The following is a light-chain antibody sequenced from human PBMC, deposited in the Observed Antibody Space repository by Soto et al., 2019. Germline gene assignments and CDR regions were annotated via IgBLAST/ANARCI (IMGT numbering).Light chain of an antibody. CDR1: QSISSY. CDR2: AAS. CDR3: QQSYRSPT. Sequence: DIQMTQSPSSLSASVGDRVTITCRASQSISSYLNWYQQKPGKAPKLLIYAASTLQFGVPSRFSGSGSVTDFTLTISSLQPEDFATYYCQQSYRSPTFGQGTKVDSK. J-gene: IGKJ1*01. V-gene: IGKV1-39*01.